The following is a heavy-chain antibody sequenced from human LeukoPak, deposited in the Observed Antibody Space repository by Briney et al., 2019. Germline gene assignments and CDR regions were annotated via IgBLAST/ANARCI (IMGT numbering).Heavy chain of an antibody. Sequence: GESLKISCKGSGYSFTSYWIGWVRQMPGKGLEWMGIIYPGDSDTRYSPSFQGQVTISADKSTSTAYLQWSSLKASDTAMYYCARQSSDSSSGGWFDPWGQGTLVTVSS. V-gene: IGHV5-51*01. CDR2: IYPGDSDT. CDR1: GYSFTSYW. CDR3: ARQSSDSSSGGWFDP. J-gene: IGHJ5*02. D-gene: IGHD6-13*01.